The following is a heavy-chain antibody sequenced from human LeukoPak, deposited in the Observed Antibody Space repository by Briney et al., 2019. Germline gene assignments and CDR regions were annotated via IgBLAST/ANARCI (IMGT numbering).Heavy chain of an antibody. CDR1: GYTFTSYG. Sequence: ASVKVSCKASGYTFTSYGISWVRQAPGQGLEWMGWISAYNGNTNYAQKLQGRVTTTTDTSTSTAYMGLRSLRSDDTAVYYCARRKAYVPDYYFDYWGQGTLVTVSS. CDR3: ARRKAYVPDYYFDY. V-gene: IGHV1-18*01. J-gene: IGHJ4*02. D-gene: IGHD3-10*02. CDR2: ISAYNGNT.